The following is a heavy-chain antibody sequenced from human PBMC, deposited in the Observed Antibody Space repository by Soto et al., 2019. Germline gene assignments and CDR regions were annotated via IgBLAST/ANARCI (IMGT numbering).Heavy chain of an antibody. CDR3: ARVERGTATTVVDAFDI. D-gene: IGHD1-1*01. J-gene: IGHJ3*02. CDR2: MSHSGGT. Sequence: QVQLQQWGAGLLKPSETLSLTCAVYGGFVTSGSYYWSWIRQPPGKGLEWIGEMSHSGGTHFNPSRTSRVTLSVDTSKNQFTLKMSSVTAADTALYYCARVERGTATTVVDAFDIWGPGTMVTVSS. V-gene: IGHV4-34*01. CDR1: GGFVTSGSYY.